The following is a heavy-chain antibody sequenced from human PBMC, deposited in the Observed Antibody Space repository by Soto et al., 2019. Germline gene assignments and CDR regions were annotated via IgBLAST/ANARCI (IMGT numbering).Heavy chain of an antibody. J-gene: IGHJ1*01. V-gene: IGHV5-51*01. CDR1: GYSFTSYW. Sequence: VVSLKISCKGSGYSFTSYWIGWVRQIPWKGLEWMGIIYPVDSYTRYSPSFQGQVTISADKSISTAYLQWSSLKASDTAMYYCARSYCTVASCYSDSLPQGRWRSMPPTTWCEHRGQGNMVSVS. D-gene: IGHD2-15*01. CDR2: IYPVDSYT. CDR3: ARSYCTVASCYSDSLPQGRWRSMPPTTWCEH.